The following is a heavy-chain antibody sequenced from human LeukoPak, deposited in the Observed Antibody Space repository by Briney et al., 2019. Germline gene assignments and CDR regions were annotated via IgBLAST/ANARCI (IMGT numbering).Heavy chain of an antibody. J-gene: IGHJ6*03. CDR2: INWNGGST. CDR1: GFTFDDYG. CDR3: ARDATFYYYYYMDV. Sequence: GGSLRLSCAASGFTFDDYGMSWFRQAPGKGLEWVSGINWNGGSTGYADSVKGRFTISRDNAKNSLYLQMNSLRAEDTALYYCARDATFYYYYYMDVWGKGTTVTVSS. V-gene: IGHV3-20*04.